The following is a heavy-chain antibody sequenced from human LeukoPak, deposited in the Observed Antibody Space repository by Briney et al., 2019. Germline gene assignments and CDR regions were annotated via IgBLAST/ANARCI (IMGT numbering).Heavy chain of an antibody. CDR3: ARHEDTTLVVSPFDY. D-gene: IGHD5-18*01. CDR1: GGSISTYY. CDR2: IYYSGST. J-gene: IGHJ4*02. Sequence: SETLSLTCTVSGGSISTYYWSWIRQPPGKGLEWIGYIYYSGSTNSNPSLKSRVIISVDTSKNQFSLKLSSVTAADTAVYYCARHEDTTLVVSPFDYWGQGTLVTVSS. V-gene: IGHV4-59*01.